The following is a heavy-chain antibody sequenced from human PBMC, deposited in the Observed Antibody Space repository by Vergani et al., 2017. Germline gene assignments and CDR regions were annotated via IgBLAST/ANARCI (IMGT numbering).Heavy chain of an antibody. CDR1: GYTFRNYG. CDR3: ARDRRPTLCSSTSCYYYYGMDV. D-gene: IGHD2-2*01. V-gene: IGHV1-18*04. CDR2: ISVYNGET. J-gene: IGHJ6*02. Sequence: QVQLVQSGAEVKKPGASVKVSCEGSGYTFRNYGISWVRQAPGEGLEWLGWISVYNGETKFAQKFQGRVTLTRDTSTDTAYMELSSLRSEDTSVYYCARDRRPTLCSSTSCYYYYGMDVWGQGTTVTVSS.